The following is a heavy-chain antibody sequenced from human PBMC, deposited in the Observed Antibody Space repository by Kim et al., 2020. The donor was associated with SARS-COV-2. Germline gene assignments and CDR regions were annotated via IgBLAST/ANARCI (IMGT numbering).Heavy chain of an antibody. CDR2: ISPYNGNT. Sequence: ASVKVSCKASGYTFNTHGLSWVRQAPGQGLEWMGWISPYNGNTNYGQKFQGRVTMTTETSTSTAYMELRGLRSDDTAVYYCTREGYTYSWYHDYYYYYYMDVWGKGTAVTVSS. CDR1: GYTFNTHG. V-gene: IGHV1-18*01. J-gene: IGHJ6*03. CDR3: TREGYTYSWYHDYYYYYYMDV. D-gene: IGHD6-13*01.